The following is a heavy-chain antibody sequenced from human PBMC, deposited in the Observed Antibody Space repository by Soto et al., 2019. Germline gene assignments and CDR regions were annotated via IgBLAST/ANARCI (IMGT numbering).Heavy chain of an antibody. V-gene: IGHV3-21*06. Sequence: SLXLSCAASGFTFTRYSMNWVRQAPGKGLEWVSSISSTTNYIYYGDSMKGRFTISRDNAKNSLYLEMNSLRAEDTAVYYCARESEDLTSNFDYWGQGTLVTVSS. J-gene: IGHJ4*02. CDR3: ARESEDLTSNFDY. CDR2: ISSTTNYI. CDR1: GFTFTRYS.